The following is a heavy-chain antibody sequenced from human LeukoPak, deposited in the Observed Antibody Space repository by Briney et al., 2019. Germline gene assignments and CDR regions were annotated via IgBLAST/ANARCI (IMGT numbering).Heavy chain of an antibody. Sequence: ASVKVSCKASRYTFTGYYIHWVRQAPGQGLEMMGCINPSGGVTKYAQKFQGRVTMTRDTSISTAYMELSRLRSDDTTVYYCAREWRRYYGSGSYSFFPIDPWGQGTLVTVSS. V-gene: IGHV1-2*02. CDR1: RYTFTGYY. J-gene: IGHJ5*02. CDR3: AREWRRYYGSGSYSFFPIDP. D-gene: IGHD3-10*01. CDR2: INPSGGVT.